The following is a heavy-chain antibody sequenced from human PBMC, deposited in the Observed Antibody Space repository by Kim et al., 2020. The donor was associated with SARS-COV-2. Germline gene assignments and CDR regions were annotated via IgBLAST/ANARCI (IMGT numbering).Heavy chain of an antibody. D-gene: IGHD2-2*01. CDR3: ASLLQDIVVVPAAHVDY. CDR2: ISYDGSNK. J-gene: IGHJ4*01. CDR1: GFTFSSYA. Sequence: GGSLRLSCAASGFTFSSYAMHWVRQAPGKGLEWVAVISYDGSNKYYADSVKGRFTISRDNSKNTLYLQMNSLRAEDTAVYYCASLLQDIVVVPAAHVDY. V-gene: IGHV3-30-3*01.